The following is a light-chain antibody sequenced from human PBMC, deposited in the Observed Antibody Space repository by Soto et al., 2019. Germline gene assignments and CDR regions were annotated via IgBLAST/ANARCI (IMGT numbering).Light chain of an antibody. J-gene: IGKJ2*01. CDR1: QSINIY. CDR2: GAS. V-gene: IGKV1-39*01. CDR3: QQSYRSPYT. Sequence: IQMTQSPSSLSASVGDSVTVTCRASQSINIYLNWYQQKPGKAPTLLIYGASILQSGVPSRFTGGGSRTDFTLTISSLQPEDFAPSYCQQSYRSPYTFGQGTKLEIK.